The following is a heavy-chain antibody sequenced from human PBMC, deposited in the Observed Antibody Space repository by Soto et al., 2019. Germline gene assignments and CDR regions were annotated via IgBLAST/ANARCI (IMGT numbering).Heavy chain of an antibody. CDR2: ISSSSSYI. J-gene: IGHJ4*02. CDR3: ARGSVGYGSGSYYDY. V-gene: IGHV3-21*05. CDR1: GFTFSSYS. Sequence: GGSLRLACAASGFTFSSYSMNWVRQAPGKELEWVSYISSSSSYIYYADSVKGRFTISRDNAKNSLYLQMNSLRAEDTAVYYCARGSVGYGSGSYYDYWGQGTLVTVSS. D-gene: IGHD3-10*01.